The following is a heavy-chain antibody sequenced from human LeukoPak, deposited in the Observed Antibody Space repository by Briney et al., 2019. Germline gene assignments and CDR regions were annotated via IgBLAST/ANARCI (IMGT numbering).Heavy chain of an antibody. J-gene: IGHJ4*02. V-gene: IGHV3-30*02. CDR3: AKDMASRDDYSNLFDY. CDR1: GFTLSNYG. CDR2: ILYDGSNK. D-gene: IGHD4-11*01. Sequence: GGSLRLSRAASGFTLSNYGMHWVRQAPGKGLEWVTFILYDGSNKYYADSVKGRFTISRDNSKNTLYLQMSSLRAEDTAVYYCAKDMASRDDYSNLFDYWGQGTLVTVSS.